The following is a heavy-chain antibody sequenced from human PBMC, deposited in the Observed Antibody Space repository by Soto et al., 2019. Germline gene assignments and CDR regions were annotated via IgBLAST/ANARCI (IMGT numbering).Heavy chain of an antibody. CDR2: IIPLFGTT. D-gene: IGHD6-13*01. CDR1: GGTFSTYS. Sequence: GASVKVSCKASGGTFSTYSINWVRQAPGQGLEWMGGIIPLFGTTNYAQKFKGRVTITADESTSTAYMGLSSLRAEDAAVYYCARGATHGSSWYFWFDPWGQGTLVTVSS. J-gene: IGHJ5*02. V-gene: IGHV1-69*13. CDR3: ARGATHGSSWYFWFDP.